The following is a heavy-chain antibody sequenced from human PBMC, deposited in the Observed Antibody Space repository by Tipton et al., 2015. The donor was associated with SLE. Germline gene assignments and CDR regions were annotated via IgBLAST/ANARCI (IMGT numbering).Heavy chain of an antibody. CDR1: SYSISSGYY. CDR3: ARVGRLTIGTTSYSYYMDV. V-gene: IGHV4-38-2*02. CDR2: VLYTGRT. D-gene: IGHD1-1*01. J-gene: IGHJ6*03. Sequence: TLSLTCTVSSYSISSGYYWGWIRQPPGKGLEWIGSVLYTGRTYYSPSVKSPVTISIDTPNNQFSLRVSSVTAADTAVYYCARVGRLTIGTTSYSYYMDVWGKGTTVTVSS.